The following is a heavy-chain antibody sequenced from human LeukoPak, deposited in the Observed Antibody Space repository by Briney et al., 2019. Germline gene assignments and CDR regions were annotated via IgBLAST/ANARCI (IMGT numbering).Heavy chain of an antibody. CDR2: ISGSGGST. J-gene: IGHJ4*02. V-gene: IGHV3-23*01. D-gene: IGHD2-15*01. CDR1: VFTFSSYA. CDR3: AIRCGGGSCYLD. Sequence: GGSLRLSCAASVFTFSSYAMSWVRQAPGKGLEWVSAISGSGGSTYYADSVKGRFTISRDNSKNTLYLQMNSLRAEDTAIYYCAIRCGGGSCYLDWGQGTLVTVSS.